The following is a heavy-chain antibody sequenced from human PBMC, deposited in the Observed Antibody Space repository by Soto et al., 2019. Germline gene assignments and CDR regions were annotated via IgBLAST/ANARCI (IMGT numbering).Heavy chain of an antibody. D-gene: IGHD6-6*01. Sequence: GASVKVSCKASGYTFTSYDINWVRQATGQRLEWMGWMNPNSGNTGYAQKFQGRVTMTRNTSISTAYMELSSLRSEDTAVYYCARAREYSSSSLLNYYYYYMDVWGKGTTVNGSS. CDR1: GYTFTSYD. CDR3: ARAREYSSSSLLNYYYYYMDV. V-gene: IGHV1-8*01. CDR2: MNPNSGNT. J-gene: IGHJ6*03.